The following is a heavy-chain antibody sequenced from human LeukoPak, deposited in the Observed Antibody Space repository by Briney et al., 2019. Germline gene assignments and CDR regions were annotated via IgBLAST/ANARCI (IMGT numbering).Heavy chain of an antibody. CDR2: IYSGGST. J-gene: IGHJ4*02. D-gene: IGHD3-22*01. CDR3: ARALHPRDYYDSSGFDFDY. V-gene: IGHV3-66*02. Sequence: PGGSLRLSYAASGFTFSSYAMNWVRQAPGKGLEWVSVIYSGGSTYYADSVKGRFTISRDNSKNTLYLQMNSLRAEDTAVYYCARALHPRDYYDSSGFDFDYWGQGTLVTVSS. CDR1: GFTFSSYA.